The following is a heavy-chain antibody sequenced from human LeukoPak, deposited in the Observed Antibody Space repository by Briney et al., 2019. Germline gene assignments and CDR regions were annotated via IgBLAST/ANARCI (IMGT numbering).Heavy chain of an antibody. Sequence: GGSLRLSCAASGFTFSSYGMHWVRQALGKGLEWVAVISYDGSNKYYADSVKGRFTISRDNSKNTLYLQMNSLRAEDTAVYYCAKDISSPPSNAFDIWGQGTMVTVSS. CDR1: GFTFSSYG. CDR3: AKDISSPPSNAFDI. CDR2: ISYDGSNK. J-gene: IGHJ3*02. D-gene: IGHD6-13*01. V-gene: IGHV3-30*18.